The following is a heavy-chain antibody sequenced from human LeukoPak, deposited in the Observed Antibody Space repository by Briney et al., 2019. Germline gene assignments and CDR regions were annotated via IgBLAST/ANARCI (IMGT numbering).Heavy chain of an antibody. J-gene: IGHJ4*02. D-gene: IGHD1-1*01. CDR1: GGTFSSYA. CDR3: ARGVGLEYYFDY. CDR2: IIPIFGTA. Sequence: SVKVSCKASGGTFSSYAISWVRQAPGQGLEWMGGIIPIFGTANYAQKFQGRVTITTDESTSTAYMELSSLRSEDTAVYYCARGVGLEYYFDYWGQGTLVTVSS. V-gene: IGHV1-69*05.